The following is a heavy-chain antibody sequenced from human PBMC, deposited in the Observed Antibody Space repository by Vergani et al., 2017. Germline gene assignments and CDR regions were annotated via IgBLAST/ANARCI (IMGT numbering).Heavy chain of an antibody. D-gene: IGHD3-16*01. J-gene: IGHJ4*02. Sequence: QVHLVQSGSELEKPGASVKVSCKASGYSFSVYSINWLRQAPGQGPEWMGWINTNTGNPTNAQDFTGRFVFSLDTSVNTAYLQISSLKAEDSAVYYCVRKRLGTTKGDFDYWGQGTLVSVSS. CDR3: VRKRLGTTKGDFDY. CDR1: GYSFSVYS. CDR2: INTNTGNP. V-gene: IGHV7-4-1*02.